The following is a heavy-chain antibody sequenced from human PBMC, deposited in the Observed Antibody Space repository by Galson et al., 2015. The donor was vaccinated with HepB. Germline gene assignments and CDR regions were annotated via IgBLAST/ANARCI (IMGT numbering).Heavy chain of an antibody. J-gene: IGHJ4*02. CDR1: GVPFSSYA. V-gene: IGHV1-69*13. CDR2: IIPIFGTA. D-gene: IGHD3-10*01. Sequence: SVKVSCKASGVPFSSYAISWVRQAPGQRLEWMGGIIPIFGTANYAQKFQGRVTITADESTSTAYMELSSLRSEDTAVYYCAGNYGSGSYYLYYFDYWGQGTLVTVSS. CDR3: AGNYGSGSYYLYYFDY.